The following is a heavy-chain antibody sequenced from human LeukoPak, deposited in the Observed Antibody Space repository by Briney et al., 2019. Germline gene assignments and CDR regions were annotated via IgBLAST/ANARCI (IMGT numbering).Heavy chain of an antibody. J-gene: IGHJ4*02. Sequence: GGSLRLSCAASGFTFSSYAMSWVRQAPGKGLEWVSAISGSGDSTYYGDSVKGRFTISRDNSKNTLYLQMNSLRAEDTAVYYCAREYCSSTSCSPAGYWGQGTLVTVSP. CDR3: AREYCSSTSCSPAGY. V-gene: IGHV3-23*01. CDR1: GFTFSSYA. D-gene: IGHD2-2*01. CDR2: ISGSGDST.